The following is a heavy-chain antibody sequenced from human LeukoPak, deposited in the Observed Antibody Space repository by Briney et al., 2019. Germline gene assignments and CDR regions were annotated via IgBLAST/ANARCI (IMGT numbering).Heavy chain of an antibody. CDR3: ARGSGTRY. CDR1: GGSVSGYY. Sequence: SETLSLTCAVYGGSVSGYYWSWIRQPPGKGLEWIGEIKHSGSTNYNPSLKSRVTISVDTSKHKFSLKLSSVTAADTAVYYCARGSGTRYWGQGTLVTVSS. V-gene: IGHV4-34*01. D-gene: IGHD3-10*01. J-gene: IGHJ4*02. CDR2: IKHSGST.